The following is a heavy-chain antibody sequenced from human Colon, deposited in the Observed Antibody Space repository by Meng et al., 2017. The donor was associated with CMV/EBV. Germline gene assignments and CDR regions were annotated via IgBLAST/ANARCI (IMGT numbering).Heavy chain of an antibody. CDR1: GYTFSSYY. V-gene: IGHV1-46*01. CDR3: ARGSSLYYYYYYGMDV. J-gene: IGHJ6*02. D-gene: IGHD2-2*01. Sequence: ASVKVSCKASGYTFSSYYMHWVRQAPGQGLEWMGIINPSGGSTSYAQKFQGRVTMTRDTSTSTVYMELSSLRSEDTAVYYCARGSSLYYYYYYGMDVWDQGTTVTVSS. CDR2: INPSGGST.